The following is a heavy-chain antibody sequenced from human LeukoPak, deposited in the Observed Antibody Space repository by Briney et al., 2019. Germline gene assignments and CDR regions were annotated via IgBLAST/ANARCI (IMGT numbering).Heavy chain of an antibody. CDR2: INPNSGGT. V-gene: IGHV1-2*02. CDR1: GYTFTGYY. Sequence: ASVKVSCKASGYTFTGYYMHWVRQAPGQGLEWMGWINPNSGGTNYAQKFQGRVTMTRDTSISTAYMELSRLRSDDTAVYYCARGYSSSWYDYYYYMDVWGKGTTVTVSS. CDR3: ARGYSSSWYDYYYYMDV. D-gene: IGHD6-13*01. J-gene: IGHJ6*03.